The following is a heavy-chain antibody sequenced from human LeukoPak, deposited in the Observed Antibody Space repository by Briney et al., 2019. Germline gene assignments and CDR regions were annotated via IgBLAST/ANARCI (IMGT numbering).Heavy chain of an antibody. CDR3: ARAPLLTYCSSTSCIGWFDP. CDR1: GGSISSSY. D-gene: IGHD2-2*01. V-gene: IGHV4-59*01. Sequence: SETLSLTCTVSGGSISSSYWNWIRQPPGKGLEWIGYIYYSGSTNYNPSLKSRVTISVDTSKNQFSLKLSSVTAADTAVYYCARAPLLTYCSSTSCIGWFDPWGQGTLVTVSS. J-gene: IGHJ5*02. CDR2: IYYSGST.